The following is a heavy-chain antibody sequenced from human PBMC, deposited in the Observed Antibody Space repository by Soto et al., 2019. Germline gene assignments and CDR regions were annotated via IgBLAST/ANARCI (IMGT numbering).Heavy chain of an antibody. V-gene: IGHV3-23*01. D-gene: IGHD2-21*02. CDR2: ISGSGGST. CDR1: GFTFSSYA. CDR3: AKDLVVVTAIPQTPDDY. J-gene: IGHJ4*02. Sequence: GGSLRLSCAASGFTFSSYAMSWVRQAPGKGLEWVSAISGSGGSTYYADSVKGRFTISRDNSKNKLYLQMNSLRAEDTAVYYCAKDLVVVTAIPQTPDDYWGQGTLVTVSS.